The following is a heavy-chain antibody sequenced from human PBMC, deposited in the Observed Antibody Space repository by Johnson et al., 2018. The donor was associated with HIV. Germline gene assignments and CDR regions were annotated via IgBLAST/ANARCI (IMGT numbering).Heavy chain of an antibody. V-gene: IGHV3-30*18. D-gene: IGHD2-15*01. CDR3: AKAGQMVAATSAFDI. J-gene: IGHJ3*02. CDR1: GFTFSDYY. Sequence: QVQLVESGGGLVKPGGSLRLSCAASGFTFSDYYMSWIRQAPGKGLEWVAVISYDGSNKYYADSVKGRFTISRDNSKNTLHLQMNSLRTEDTAVYYCAKAGQMVAATSAFDIWGQGTMVTVSS. CDR2: ISYDGSNK.